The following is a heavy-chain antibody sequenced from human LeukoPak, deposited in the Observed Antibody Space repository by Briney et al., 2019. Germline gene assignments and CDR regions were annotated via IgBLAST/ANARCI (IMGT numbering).Heavy chain of an antibody. Sequence: SETLSLTCTVSGGSISSYYWSWIRQPPGKGLEWIGYIYYSGSTNYNPSLKSRVTIPVDTSKNQFSLKLSSVTAADTAVYYCARVGIHYYGSGSYYPIWGQGTLVTVSS. D-gene: IGHD3-10*01. CDR1: GGSISSYY. V-gene: IGHV4-59*01. J-gene: IGHJ4*02. CDR2: IYYSGST. CDR3: ARVGIHYYGSGSYYPI.